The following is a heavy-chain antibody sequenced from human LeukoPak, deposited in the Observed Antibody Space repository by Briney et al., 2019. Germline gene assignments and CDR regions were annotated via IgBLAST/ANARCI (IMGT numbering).Heavy chain of an antibody. Sequence: SETLSLTCAVYGGSFGGYYWSWIRQPPGKGLEWIGEINHSGSTNYNPSLKSRVTISVDTSKNQFSLKLSSVTAADTAVCYCARGRGYSYGFRYWGQGTLVTVSS. CDR2: INHSGST. V-gene: IGHV4-34*01. CDR3: ARGRGYSYGFRY. D-gene: IGHD5-18*01. CDR1: GGSFGGYY. J-gene: IGHJ4*02.